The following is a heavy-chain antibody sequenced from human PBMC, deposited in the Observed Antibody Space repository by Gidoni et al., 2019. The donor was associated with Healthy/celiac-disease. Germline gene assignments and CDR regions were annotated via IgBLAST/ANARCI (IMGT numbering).Heavy chain of an antibody. J-gene: IGHJ2*01. V-gene: IGHV1-46*01. CDR1: GYTFTSYY. Sequence: QVQLVQSGAEVKKPGASVKVSCKASGYTFTSYYMHWVRQAPGQGLEGMGIINPSGVSTSYAQKFQGRVTMTRDTSTSTVYMELSSLRSEDTAVYYCARDDTYYYDSSGLGTGYFDLWGRGTLVTVSS. CDR2: INPSGVST. D-gene: IGHD3-22*01. CDR3: ARDDTYYYDSSGLGTGYFDL.